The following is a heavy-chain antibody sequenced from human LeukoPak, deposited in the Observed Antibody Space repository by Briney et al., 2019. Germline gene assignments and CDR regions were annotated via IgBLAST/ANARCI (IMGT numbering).Heavy chain of an antibody. J-gene: IGHJ3*02. CDR1: GGTFSSYA. CDR3: ARSHYGGDDAFDI. D-gene: IGHD4-23*01. Sequence: SVKVSCKASGGTFSSYAISWVRQAPGQGLEWMGGIIPIFGTANYAQKFQGRVTITTDESTSTAYMELSSLRSEDTAVYYCARSHYGGDDAFDIWGQGTMVTVSS. V-gene: IGHV1-69*05. CDR2: IIPIFGTA.